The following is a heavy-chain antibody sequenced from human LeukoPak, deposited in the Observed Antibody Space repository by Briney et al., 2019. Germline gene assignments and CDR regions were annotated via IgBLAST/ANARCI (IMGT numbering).Heavy chain of an antibody. CDR1: GASVSTTPYY. D-gene: IGHD3-22*01. CDR2: IYDSGST. CDR3: ACLTTADAFDI. Sequence: PSQTLSLTCKVSGASVSTTPYYWSWIRQPPGKGLEWIGYIYDSGSTNYNPSLKSRVTISVDTSKNQFSLKLSSVTAADTAVYYCACLTTADAFDIWGQGTMVTVSS. V-gene: IGHV4-61*01. J-gene: IGHJ3*02.